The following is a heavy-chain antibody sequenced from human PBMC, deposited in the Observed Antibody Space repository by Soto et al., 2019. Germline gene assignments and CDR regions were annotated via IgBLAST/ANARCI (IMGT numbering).Heavy chain of an antibody. J-gene: IGHJ4*02. CDR2: ISWNSGSI. CDR1: GFTFDDYA. Sequence: EVPLVESGGGLVQPGRSLRLSCAASGFTFDDYAMHWVRQAPGKGLEWVSGISWNSGSIGYADSVKGRFTISRDNAKNSLYLQMNSLRAEDTSLYYCAKDIGQWLPSGLGYWGQGTLVTVSS. D-gene: IGHD5-12*01. V-gene: IGHV3-9*01. CDR3: AKDIGQWLPSGLGY.